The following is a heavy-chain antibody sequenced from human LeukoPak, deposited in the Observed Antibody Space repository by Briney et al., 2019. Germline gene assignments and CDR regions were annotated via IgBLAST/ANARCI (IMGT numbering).Heavy chain of an antibody. CDR2: IYSGGNT. V-gene: IGHV3-66*01. J-gene: IGHJ5*02. Sequence: GGSLRLSCTASGFTVSSNYMSWVRQAPGKGLEWVSVIYSGGNTYYADSVKGRFTISRDNSKNTLYLQMNGLRVEDTAVYYCAKGGNYYGSGTYFSPRWFDPWGQGTLVTVSS. CDR1: GFTVSSNY. D-gene: IGHD3-10*01. CDR3: AKGGNYYGSGTYFSPRWFDP.